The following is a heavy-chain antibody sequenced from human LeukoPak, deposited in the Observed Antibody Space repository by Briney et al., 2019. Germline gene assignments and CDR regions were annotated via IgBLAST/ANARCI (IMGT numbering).Heavy chain of an antibody. D-gene: IGHD1-26*01. V-gene: IGHV3-30*18. J-gene: IGHJ4*02. CDR1: GFTFSSYG. Sequence: PGGSLRLSCAASGFTFSSYGMHWVRQAPGKGLEWVAVISYDGSNKYYADSVKGRFTISRDNSKNTLYLQMNSQRAEDTAVYYCAKDYVGATSPDYWGQGTLVTVSS. CDR2: ISYDGSNK. CDR3: AKDYVGATSPDY.